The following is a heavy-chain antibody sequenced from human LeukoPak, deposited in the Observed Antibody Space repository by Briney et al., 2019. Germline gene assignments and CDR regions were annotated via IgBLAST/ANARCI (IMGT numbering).Heavy chain of an antibody. CDR1: GFTFSSYA. D-gene: IGHD6-6*01. CDR2: ISGSGGST. V-gene: IGHV3-23*01. Sequence: RGSLRLSCAASGFTFSSYAMSWVRQAPGKGLEWVSAISGSGGSTYYADSVKGRFTISRDNSKNTLYLQMNSLRAEDTAVYYCARGRGLPVRPPNEGFLDYWGRGTLVTVSS. J-gene: IGHJ4*02. CDR3: ARGRGLPVRPPNEGFLDY.